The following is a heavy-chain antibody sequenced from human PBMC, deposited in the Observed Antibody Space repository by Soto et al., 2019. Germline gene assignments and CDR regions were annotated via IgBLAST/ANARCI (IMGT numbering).Heavy chain of an antibody. V-gene: IGHV1-2*02. J-gene: IGHJ6*02. CDR3: ARDRKWFHPVAGGMDV. CDR1: GYTFTGYY. D-gene: IGHD6-19*01. Sequence: ASVKVSCKASGYTFTGYYMHWVRQAPGQGLEWMGWINPNSGGTNYAQKFQGRVTMTRDTSISTAYMELSRLRSDDTAVYYCARDRKWFHPVAGGMDVWGQGTTVTVSS. CDR2: INPNSGGT.